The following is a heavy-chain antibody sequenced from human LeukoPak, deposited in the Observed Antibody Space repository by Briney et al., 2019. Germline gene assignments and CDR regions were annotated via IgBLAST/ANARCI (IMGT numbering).Heavy chain of an antibody. V-gene: IGHV1-46*01. Sequence: ASVKVSCKASGYTFTGHYMHWVRQAPGQGLEWMGIINPSGGSTIYAQKFQGRVTMTRDTSASTVYMELSSLRSEDTAVYYCARVLGGLAFRTFDYWGQGTLVTVSS. CDR1: GYTFTGHY. J-gene: IGHJ4*02. CDR2: INPSGGST. D-gene: IGHD3-16*01. CDR3: ARVLGGLAFRTFDY.